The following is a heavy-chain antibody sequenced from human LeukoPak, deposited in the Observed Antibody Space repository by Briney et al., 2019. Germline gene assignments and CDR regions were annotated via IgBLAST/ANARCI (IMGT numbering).Heavy chain of an antibody. CDR3: ITFSMIVVVITD. V-gene: IGHV3-15*01. Sequence: GGSLRLSCAASGFTFNNAWMSWVRQAPGKGLEWVGRIKSKTDGGTTDYAAPVKGRFTISRDDSKNTLYLQTNSLKTEDTAVYYCITFSMIVVVITDWGQGTLVTVSS. D-gene: IGHD3-22*01. CDR1: GFTFNNAW. J-gene: IGHJ4*02. CDR2: IKSKTDGGTT.